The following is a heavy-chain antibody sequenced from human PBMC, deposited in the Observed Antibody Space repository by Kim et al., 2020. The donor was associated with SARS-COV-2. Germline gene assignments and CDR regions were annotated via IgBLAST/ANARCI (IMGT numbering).Heavy chain of an antibody. Sequence: QKFQGRVTITADESASTAYMELSSLRSEDPAVYYCARDLSDYGSGRGFDYWGQGTLVTVSS. D-gene: IGHD3-10*01. V-gene: IGHV1-69*01. CDR3: ARDLSDYGSGRGFDY. J-gene: IGHJ4*02.